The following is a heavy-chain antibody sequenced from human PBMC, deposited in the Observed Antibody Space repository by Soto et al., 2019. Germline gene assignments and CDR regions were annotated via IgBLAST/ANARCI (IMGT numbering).Heavy chain of an antibody. CDR2: ISYDGSNK. V-gene: IGHV3-30*18. D-gene: IGHD3-3*01. Sequence: SCAASGFTFSSYGMHWVRQAPGKGLEWVAVISYDGSNKYYADSVKGRFTISRDNSKNTLYLQMNSLRAEDTAVYYCAKIVGGSGYDFWSGYYDAPRLDYWGQGTLVTVSS. CDR3: AKIVGGSGYDFWSGYYDAPRLDY. CDR1: GFTFSSYG. J-gene: IGHJ4*02.